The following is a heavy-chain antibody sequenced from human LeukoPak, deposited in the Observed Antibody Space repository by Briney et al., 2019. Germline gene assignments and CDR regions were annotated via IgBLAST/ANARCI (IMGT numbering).Heavy chain of an antibody. CDR1: GGSISSGGYS. V-gene: IGHV4-61*08. CDR3: ARVKHYFPWLPDY. CDR2: IYYSGST. J-gene: IGHJ4*02. D-gene: IGHD3-9*01. Sequence: SETLSLTCAVSGGSISSGGYSWSWIRQAPGKGLEWIGYIYYSGSTNYNPSLKSRVTISVDTSKNQFSLKLSSVTAADTAVYYCARVKHYFPWLPDYWGQGTLVTVSS.